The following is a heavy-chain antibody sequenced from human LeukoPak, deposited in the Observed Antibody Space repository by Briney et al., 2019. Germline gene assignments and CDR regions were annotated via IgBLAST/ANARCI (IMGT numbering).Heavy chain of an antibody. CDR3: ARGPTGDYSDY. J-gene: IGHJ4*02. Sequence: GASVKVSCKASGYTFTSYDINWVRQATGQGLEWMGWMNPNSGNTGYAQKFQGWVTMTRDTSISTAYMELSRLRSDDTAVYYCARGPTGDYSDYWGQGTLVTVSS. CDR2: MNPNSGNT. D-gene: IGHD4-17*01. CDR1: GYTFTSYD. V-gene: IGHV1-8*01.